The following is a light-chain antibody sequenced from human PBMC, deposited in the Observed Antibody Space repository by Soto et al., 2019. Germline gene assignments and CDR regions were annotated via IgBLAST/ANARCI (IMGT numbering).Light chain of an antibody. V-gene: IGLV1-51*01. J-gene: IGLJ1*01. CDR1: TSNIAKNH. Sequence: QSALTQPPSVSAAPGQQVSIPCSGSTSNIAKNHVSWYQRLPGTAPKLLFYDNDKRPSGIPDRFSASKSATSSTLGITGLQTGDEADYLCGAWDDSLSFYVFGTGTKLTVL. CDR2: DND. CDR3: GAWDDSLSFYV.